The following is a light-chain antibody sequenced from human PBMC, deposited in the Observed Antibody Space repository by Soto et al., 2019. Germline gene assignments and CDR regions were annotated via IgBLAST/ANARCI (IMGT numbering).Light chain of an antibody. J-gene: IGLJ2*01. V-gene: IGLV2-14*03. CDR2: DVS. CDR1: SIDVGGYNY. CDR3: SSYTGSAALVI. Sequence: QSALTQPASVSGSLGQSITISCTGTSIDVGGYNYVSWYQQQPGQAPKLLIYDVSHRPSGISYRFSGSKSGNTASLTIYGLQAEDEADYYCSSYTGSAALVIFGGGTKLTVL.